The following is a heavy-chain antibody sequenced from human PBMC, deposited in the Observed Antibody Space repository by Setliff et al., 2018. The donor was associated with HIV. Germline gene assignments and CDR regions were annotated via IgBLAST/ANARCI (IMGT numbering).Heavy chain of an antibody. CDR2: ISAYNGNT. CDR1: GYTLTSYG. CDR3: ARGGGGYYYVGAVDI. V-gene: IGHV1-18*01. Sequence: GASVKVSCKASGYTLTSYGISWVRQAPGQGLEWMGWISAYNGNTNYAQKLQGRVTMTTDTSTGTAYMELRSLRSDDTAVYYCARGGGGYYYVGAVDIWGQGTVVTVSS. D-gene: IGHD3-22*01. J-gene: IGHJ3*02.